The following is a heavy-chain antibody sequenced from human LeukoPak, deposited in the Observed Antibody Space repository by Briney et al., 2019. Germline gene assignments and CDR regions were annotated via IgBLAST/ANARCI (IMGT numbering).Heavy chain of an antibody. CDR3: AKEGFDS. CDR1: GFTFGAYT. J-gene: IGHJ4*02. CDR2: IFSRSESI. Sequence: NPGGSLRLSCAASGFTFGAYTINWVRQAPGKGLEWVSCIFSRSESILYADSVKGRFTISRDNAKNSLYLQMNSLRAEDTAVYYCAKEGFDSWGQGTLVTVSS. V-gene: IGHV3-21*04.